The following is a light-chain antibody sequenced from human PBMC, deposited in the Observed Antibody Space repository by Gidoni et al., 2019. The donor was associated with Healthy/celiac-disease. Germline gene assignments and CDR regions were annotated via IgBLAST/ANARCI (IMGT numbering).Light chain of an antibody. J-gene: IGKJ4*01. V-gene: IGKV3-20*01. CDR1: QSVSSSY. CDR3: QQYGSSPPLT. CDR2: GAS. Sequence: EIVLTQSPGTLSLSPGERATLSCRASQSVSSSYLAWHQQKPGQAPRILIYGASSRVTGIPDRFSGSGSGTDFTLTISRLEPEDFAVYYCQQYGSSPPLTFGGGTKVEIK.